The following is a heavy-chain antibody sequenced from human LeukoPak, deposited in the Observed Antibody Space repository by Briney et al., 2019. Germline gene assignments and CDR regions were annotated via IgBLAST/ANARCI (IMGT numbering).Heavy chain of an antibody. CDR1: GGTFSSYA. CDR2: IIPILGIA. J-gene: IGHJ4*02. D-gene: IGHD3-16*02. V-gene: IGHV1-69*04. CDR3: ASTLKGLYQRYFDY. Sequence: SVKVSCKASGGTFSSYAISWVRQAPGRGLEWMGRIIPILGIANYAQKFQGRVTITADKSTSTAYMELSSLRSEDTAVYYCASTLKGLYQRYFDYWGQGTLVTVSS.